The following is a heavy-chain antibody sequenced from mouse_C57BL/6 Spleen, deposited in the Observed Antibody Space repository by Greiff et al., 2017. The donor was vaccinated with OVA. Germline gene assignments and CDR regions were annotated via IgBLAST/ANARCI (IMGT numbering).Heavy chain of an antibody. CDR3: ASDRHCRFDY. CDR2: IFPGSGGT. J-gene: IGHJ2*01. V-gene: IGHV1-9*01. Sequence: VQLQQSGAELMKPGASVKLSCKASGYTFTGYWMEWVKQRPGHGLEWIGEIFPGSGGTNYNEKFKGKATFTADTSSNTAYMQLSSLTTEDSAIYYSASDRHCRFDYWGQGTTLTVSS. D-gene: IGHD3-2*01. CDR1: GYTFTGYW.